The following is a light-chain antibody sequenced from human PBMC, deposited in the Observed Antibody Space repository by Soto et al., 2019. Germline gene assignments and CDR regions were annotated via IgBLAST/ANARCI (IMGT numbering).Light chain of an antibody. J-gene: IGLJ3*02. CDR3: QAYDYSLTAFV. Sequence: ALTQPPSASGSPGQSVTISCTGTSSDVGGYDYVSWYQQHPGKAPKLIIFEVNKWPSGVPDRFSGSKSGNTASLTVSGLQAEDEADYYCQAYDYSLTAFVFGGGTKLTVL. CDR2: EVN. V-gene: IGLV2-8*01. CDR1: SSDVGGYDY.